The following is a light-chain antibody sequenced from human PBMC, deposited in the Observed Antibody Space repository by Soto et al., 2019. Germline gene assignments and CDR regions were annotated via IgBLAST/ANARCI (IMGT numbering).Light chain of an antibody. CDR3: CAFVRSNALL. V-gene: IGLV2-23*01. J-gene: IGLJ2*01. CDR1: SSDVGSYNL. Sequence: QSALTQPASVSGSPGQSITISCTGTSSDVGSYNLVSWYQHHPGKAPKFIIYEDNKRPSGVSNRFSGSKSGNTASQTISGLQAEDEADYYCCAFVRSNALLFGGGTKLTVL. CDR2: EDN.